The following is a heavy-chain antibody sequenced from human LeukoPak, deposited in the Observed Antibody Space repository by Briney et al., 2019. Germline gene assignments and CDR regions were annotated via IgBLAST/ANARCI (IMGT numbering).Heavy chain of an antibody. Sequence: GRSLRLSCVASGFTFNGYAMHWVRKGPGQGQEWVSGISEESSSIVYADSVKGRFTISRDNAKNSLYLQMNSLRPEDTALYYCVKNAVGGRASYFDFWGQGTLVTVAS. J-gene: IGHJ4*02. V-gene: IGHV3-9*01. CDR1: GFTFNGYA. D-gene: IGHD3-10*01. CDR3: VKNAVGGRASYFDF. CDR2: ISEESSSI.